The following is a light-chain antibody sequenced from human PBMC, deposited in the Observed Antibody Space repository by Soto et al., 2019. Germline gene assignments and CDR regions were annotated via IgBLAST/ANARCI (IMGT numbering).Light chain of an antibody. CDR1: SSNIGSNT. V-gene: IGLV1-44*01. CDR3: ATWDDSLNGRV. CDR2: SNN. Sequence: QSVLTQPPSASGTPGQGVTISCSGSSSNIGSNTVNWYQQLPGTAPKLIMYSNNQRPSGVPDRFSGSKSGTSASLAISGLQSEDETDYYCATWDDSLNGRVFGGGTKVTVL. J-gene: IGLJ3*02.